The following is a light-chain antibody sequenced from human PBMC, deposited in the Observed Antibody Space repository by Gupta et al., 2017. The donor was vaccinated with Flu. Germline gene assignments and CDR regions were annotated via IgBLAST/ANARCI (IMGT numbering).Light chain of an antibody. Sequence: VSVVKTGVSHCSTSSCLGKRVGNYYFDWCQQSPGQAPMRLIYNGSSRESGVSVRFCGSGFGTEFTLYISRGEDEDVGFYYWKQGKCCPFSFGQWTKMDI. V-gene: IGKV2-30*01. CDR3: KQGKCCPFS. CDR2: NGS. J-gene: IGKJ2*01. CDR1: SCLGKRVGNYY.